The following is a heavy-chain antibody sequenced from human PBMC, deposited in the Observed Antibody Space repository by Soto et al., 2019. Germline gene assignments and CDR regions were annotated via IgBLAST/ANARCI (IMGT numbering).Heavy chain of an antibody. CDR2: IRSKANSYAT. D-gene: IGHD2-2*01. CDR3: TRLPPYCSSTSCPQNDAFDI. V-gene: IGHV3-73*01. CDR1: GFTFSGSA. Sequence: GGSLRLSCAASGFTFSGSAMHWVRQASGKGLEWVGRIRSKANSYATAYAASVKGRFTISRDDSKNTAYLQMNSLKTEDTAVYYCTRLPPYCSSTSCPQNDAFDIWGQGTMVTVSS. J-gene: IGHJ3*02.